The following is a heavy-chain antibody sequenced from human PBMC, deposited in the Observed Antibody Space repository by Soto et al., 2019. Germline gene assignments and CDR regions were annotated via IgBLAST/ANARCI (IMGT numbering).Heavy chain of an antibody. Sequence: QVQLQESGPGLVKPSETLSLTCTVSGGSISSYYWSWIRQPPGKGLEWIGYIYYSGSTNYNPSLKSRVTISVDTSKNQFSLKRSSVTAADTAVYYCARLWGGVVDSWGQGTMVTVSS. CDR1: GGSISSYY. V-gene: IGHV4-59*08. CDR2: IYYSGST. D-gene: IGHD1-26*01. CDR3: ARLWGGVVDS. J-gene: IGHJ3*02.